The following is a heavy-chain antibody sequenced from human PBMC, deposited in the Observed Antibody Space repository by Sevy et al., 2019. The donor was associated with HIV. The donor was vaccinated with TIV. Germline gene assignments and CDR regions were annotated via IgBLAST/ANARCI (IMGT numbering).Heavy chain of an antibody. Sequence: GGSLRLSCAASGFTFSVYWMTWVRQAPGKGLEWVANMKEDGSDKDYVDSVKGRFTISRDNAKNSLYLQMNSLRAEDTAVYYCVREGVGGYSYSLDQWGLGTLVTVSS. CDR1: GFTFSVYW. V-gene: IGHV3-7*01. D-gene: IGHD5-18*01. J-gene: IGHJ4*02. CDR2: MKEDGSDK. CDR3: VREGVGGYSYSLDQ.